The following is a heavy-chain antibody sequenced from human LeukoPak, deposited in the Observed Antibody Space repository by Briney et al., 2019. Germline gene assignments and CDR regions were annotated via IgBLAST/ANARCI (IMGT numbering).Heavy chain of an antibody. CDR2: IWHDGNNK. CDR1: GFIFSSYA. CDR3: AKDYSIAVTGSDY. V-gene: IGHV3-33*06. J-gene: IGHJ4*02. Sequence: PGRSLRLSCAASGFIFSSYATHWVRQAPGKGLEWVAVIWHDGNNKYYADSVKGRFTISRDNSKNTLYLQMNSLRAEVTAVYYCAKDYSIAVTGSDYWGQGTPVTVSS. D-gene: IGHD6-19*01.